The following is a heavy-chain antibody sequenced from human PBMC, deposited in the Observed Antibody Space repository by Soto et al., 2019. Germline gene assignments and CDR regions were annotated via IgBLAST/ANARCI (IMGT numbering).Heavy chain of an antibody. J-gene: IGHJ4*02. CDR3: ARGGAMGVDY. V-gene: IGHV3-74*01. CDR2: IYFDGITT. Sequence: GGSLRLSCTASGFTFNTHWVHWVRQAPGKGLVWVSRIYFDGITTNYADSVKGRLTVSRDNAKNTVYLHVNTLRDEDTAVYYCARGGAMGVDYWGQGTQVTVSS. D-gene: IGHD1-26*01. CDR1: GFTFNTHW.